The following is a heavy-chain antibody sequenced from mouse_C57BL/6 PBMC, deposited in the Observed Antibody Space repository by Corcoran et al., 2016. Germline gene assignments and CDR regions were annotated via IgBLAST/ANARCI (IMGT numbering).Heavy chain of an antibody. CDR3: ARMDSSGYDY. J-gene: IGHJ2*01. CDR1: GYTFTTYG. V-gene: IGHV9-3*01. Sequence: QIQLVQSGPELKKPGETVKISCKASGYTFTTYGMSWVKQAPGKGLKWMGWINTYSGVPTYADDFKGRFAFSLETSASTAYLQINNLKNEDTATYFFARMDSSGYDYWGQGTTLTVSS. D-gene: IGHD3-2*02. CDR2: INTYSGVP.